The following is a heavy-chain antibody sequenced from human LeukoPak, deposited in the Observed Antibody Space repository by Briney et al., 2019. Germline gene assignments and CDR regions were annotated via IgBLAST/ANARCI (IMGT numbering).Heavy chain of an antibody. CDR3: ARPSRYDSSGYDFDY. CDR2: INPNSGGT. CDR1: GYTFTGYY. D-gene: IGHD3-22*01. Sequence: GASVKVSCKASGYTFTGYYMHWVRQAPGQGLEWMGWINPNSGGTNYAQKFQGRLTMTRDTSISTAYMELSRLRSDDTAVYYCARPSRYDSSGYDFDYWGQGTLVTVSS. V-gene: IGHV1-2*02. J-gene: IGHJ4*02.